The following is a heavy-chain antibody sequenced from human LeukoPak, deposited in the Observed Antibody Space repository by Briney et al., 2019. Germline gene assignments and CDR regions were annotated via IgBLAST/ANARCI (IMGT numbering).Heavy chain of an antibody. CDR1: GYTFTSYA. J-gene: IGHJ6*02. Sequence: ASVKVSCKASGYTFTSYAMHWVRQAPGQRLEWMGWINAGNGNTKYSQKFQGRVTITRDTSASTAYMELGSLRSEDTAVYYCARPSGYCSSTSCYYYYYGMDVWGQGTTVTVSS. D-gene: IGHD2-2*03. CDR3: ARPSGYCSSTSCYYYYYGMDV. CDR2: INAGNGNT. V-gene: IGHV1-3*01.